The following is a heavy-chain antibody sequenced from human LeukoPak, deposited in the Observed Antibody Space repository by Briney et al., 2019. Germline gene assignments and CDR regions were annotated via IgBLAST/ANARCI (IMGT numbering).Heavy chain of an antibody. CDR3: AITGYYSYYYYGMDV. J-gene: IGHJ6*02. Sequence: ASVKVSCKASGYTFTSYGISWVRQAPGQGLEWMGWISAYNGNTNYAQKLQGRVTMTTDTSTSTAYMELRSLRSDDTAVYYCAITGYYSYYYYGMDVWGQGTTVTVSS. CDR2: ISAYNGNT. CDR1: GYTFTSYG. V-gene: IGHV1-18*01. D-gene: IGHD3-22*01.